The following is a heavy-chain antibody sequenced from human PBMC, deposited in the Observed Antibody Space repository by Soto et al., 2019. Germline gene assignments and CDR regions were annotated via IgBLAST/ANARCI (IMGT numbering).Heavy chain of an antibody. CDR1: GFTFDDYA. CDR2: ISWNSGSI. Sequence: GGSLRLSCAASGFTFDDYAMHWVRQAPGKGLEWVSGISWNSGSIGYADSVKGRFTISRDNAKNSLYLQMNSLRAEDTALYYCAKDIGSSGYPEGFDYWGQGTLVPSPQ. V-gene: IGHV3-9*01. CDR3: AKDIGSSGYPEGFDY. J-gene: IGHJ4*02. D-gene: IGHD3-22*01.